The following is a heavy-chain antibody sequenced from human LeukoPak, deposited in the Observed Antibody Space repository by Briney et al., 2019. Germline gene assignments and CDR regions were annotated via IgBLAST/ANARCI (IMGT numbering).Heavy chain of an antibody. V-gene: IGHV3-48*03. J-gene: IGHJ4*02. D-gene: IGHD1-26*01. Sequence: QPGGSLTLSCPASGFTFSSFEMAWVRQAPGKGLEGVSYISDSGSTIKYADSVKGRFTISRDNAKSSVYLQMISLRAEDTATYYCAGGPQYSGSYAYWGQGTLVTVSS. CDR3: AGGPQYSGSYAY. CDR2: ISDSGSTI. CDR1: GFTFSSFE.